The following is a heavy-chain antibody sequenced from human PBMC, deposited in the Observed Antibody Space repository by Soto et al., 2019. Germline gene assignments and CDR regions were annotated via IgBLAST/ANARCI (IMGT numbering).Heavy chain of an antibody. CDR2: ISSNGGST. CDR3: ATLYSSSWQAPPYYYYYMDV. J-gene: IGHJ6*03. V-gene: IGHV3-64*01. D-gene: IGHD6-13*01. Sequence: GGSLRLSCAASGFTFSSYAMHWVRQAPGKGLEYVSAISSNGGSTYYANSVKGRFTISRDNSKNTLYLQMGSLRAEDMAVYYCATLYSSSWQAPPYYYYYMDVWGKGTTVTVSS. CDR1: GFTFSSYA.